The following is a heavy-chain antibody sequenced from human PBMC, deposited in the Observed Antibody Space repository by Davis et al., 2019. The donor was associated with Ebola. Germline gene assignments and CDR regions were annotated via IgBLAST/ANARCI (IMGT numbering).Heavy chain of an antibody. D-gene: IGHD4-17*01. CDR3: ARAAVTTDPYGMDV. CDR1: GYTFTSYG. Sequence: ASVKVSCKASGYTFTSYGISWVRQAPGQGLEWMGWISAYNGNTNYAQKLQGRVTMTRDTSTSTVYMELSSLRSEDTAVYYCARAAVTTDPYGMDVWGQGTTVTVSS. J-gene: IGHJ6*02. CDR2: ISAYNGNT. V-gene: IGHV1-18*01.